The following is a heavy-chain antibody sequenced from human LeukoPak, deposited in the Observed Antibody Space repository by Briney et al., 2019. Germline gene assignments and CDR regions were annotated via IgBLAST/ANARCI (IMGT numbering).Heavy chain of an antibody. CDR3: ARDVGKGWLDSFDL. CDR1: GGSIRSNY. J-gene: IGHJ3*01. Sequence: PSETLSLTCTVSGGSIRSNYWSWIRQSPGRGLEWIGYIHYSGSTSYNPSLKSRVAISVDTSKNQFSLNLRSVTAADTAVYYCARDVGKGWLDSFDLWGQGTKVNVSS. V-gene: IGHV4-59*01. D-gene: IGHD6-19*01. CDR2: IHYSGST.